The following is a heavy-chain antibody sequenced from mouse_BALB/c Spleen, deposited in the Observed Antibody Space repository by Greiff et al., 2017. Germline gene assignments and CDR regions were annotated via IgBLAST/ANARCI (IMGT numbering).Heavy chain of an antibody. J-gene: IGHJ3*01. V-gene: IGHV5-6-5*01. Sequence: EVKLMESGGGLVKPGGSLKLSCAASGFTFSSYAMSWVRQTPEKRLEWVASISSGGSTYYPDSVKGRFTISRDNARNILYLQMSSLRSEDTAMYYCARGRLPYDYDGGFAYWGQGTLVTVSA. CDR3: ARGRLPYDYDGGFAY. CDR1: GFTFSSYA. D-gene: IGHD2-4*01. CDR2: ISSGGST.